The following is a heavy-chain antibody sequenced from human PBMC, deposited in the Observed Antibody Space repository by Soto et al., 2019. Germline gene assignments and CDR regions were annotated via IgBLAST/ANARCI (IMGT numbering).Heavy chain of an antibody. CDR2: ISGGGSST. CDR3: AKTIEMASIRPFDY. J-gene: IGHJ4*02. Sequence: GGSLRLSCAASGFTFSSYAMSWVRQAPGKGLEWVSTISGGGSSTYYADSVKGRFTISRHNAKNTLFLQLNSLRAEDTAVYYCAKTIEMASIRPFDYWGKGTLVTVSS. D-gene: IGHD5-12*01. V-gene: IGHV3-23*01. CDR1: GFTFSSYA.